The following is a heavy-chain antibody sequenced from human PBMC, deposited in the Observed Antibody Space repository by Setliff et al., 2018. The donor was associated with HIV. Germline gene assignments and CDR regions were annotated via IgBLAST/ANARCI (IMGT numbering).Heavy chain of an antibody. CDR3: ARRGYCSSTTCYYDY. CDR2: ISSNGGST. V-gene: IGHV3-64*02. D-gene: IGHD2-2*01. Sequence: LRLSCAASGFAFSSYFMHWVRQAPGKGLEYVSAISSNGGSTYYADSVKGRFTISRDNSKNTLYLQMGSLRAEDMAVYYCARRGYCSSTTCYYDYWGQGTLVTVSS. J-gene: IGHJ4*02. CDR1: GFAFSSYF.